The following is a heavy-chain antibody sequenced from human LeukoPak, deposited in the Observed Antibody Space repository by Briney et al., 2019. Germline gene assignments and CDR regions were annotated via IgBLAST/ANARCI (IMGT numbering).Heavy chain of an antibody. V-gene: IGHV3-21*01. D-gene: IGHD3-10*01. CDR2: ISSSSSYI. CDR3: ARGSGAARDY. J-gene: IGHJ4*02. Sequence: GGSLGLSCAASGFTFSSYSMNWVRQAPGEGLEWVSSISSSSSYIYYADSVKGRFTISRDNAKNSLYLQMNSLRAEDTAVYYCARGSGAARDYWGQGTLVTVSS. CDR1: GFTFSSYS.